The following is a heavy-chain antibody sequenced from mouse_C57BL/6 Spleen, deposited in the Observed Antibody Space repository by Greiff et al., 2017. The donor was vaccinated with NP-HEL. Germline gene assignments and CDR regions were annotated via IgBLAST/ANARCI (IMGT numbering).Heavy chain of an antibody. CDR2: IYPGDGDT. CDR1: GYAFSSYW. V-gene: IGHV1-80*01. J-gene: IGHJ4*01. Sequence: QVQLQQPGAELVKPGASVKISCKASGYAFSSYWMNWVKQRPGKGLEWIGQIYPGDGDTNYNGKFKGKATLTADKSSSTAYMQLSSLNSEDSAVYFCASGNYYGSSYDAMDYWGQGASVTVSS. D-gene: IGHD1-1*01. CDR3: ASGNYYGSSYDAMDY.